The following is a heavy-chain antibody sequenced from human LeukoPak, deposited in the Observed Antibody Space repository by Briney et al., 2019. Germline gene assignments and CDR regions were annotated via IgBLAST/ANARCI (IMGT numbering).Heavy chain of an antibody. J-gene: IGHJ6*03. D-gene: IGHD4-23*01. CDR3: ARDLNSHYYYYMDV. V-gene: IGHV4-4*07. CDR2: IYTSGST. Sequence: SETLFLTCTVSGGSISSYFWSWIRQPAGKALDWIGRIYTSGSTNYNPSLKSRLTMSVDTSKNQFSLKLSSVTAADTAVYYCARDLNSHYYYYMDVWGKGTTVSVSS. CDR1: GGSISSYF.